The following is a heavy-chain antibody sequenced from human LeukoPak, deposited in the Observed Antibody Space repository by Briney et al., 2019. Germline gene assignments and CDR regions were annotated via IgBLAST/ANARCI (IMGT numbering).Heavy chain of an antibody. J-gene: IGHJ4*02. Sequence: GGSLRLSCTASGFTFSSYAMSWVRQAPGKGLQWVSAISGSGGSTYYADSVKGRFTISRDNPKNTLYLQMNSLRAEDTAVYYCAKSQWLVRWGNFDYWGQGTLVTVSS. CDR2: ISGSGGST. V-gene: IGHV3-23*01. D-gene: IGHD6-19*01. CDR1: GFTFSSYA. CDR3: AKSQWLVRWGNFDY.